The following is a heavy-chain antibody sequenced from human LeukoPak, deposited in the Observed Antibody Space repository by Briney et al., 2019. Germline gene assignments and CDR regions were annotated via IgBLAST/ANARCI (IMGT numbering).Heavy chain of an antibody. Sequence: ASVKVSCKTSGYTFSSYYMHWVRQAPGQGLEWMGIINPSGDSTSYAQKFQDRFTMTRDTSTNTVYMELSSLTSEDTAVYYCARDIITVARSGWPTFDYWGQGTLVSVSS. D-gene: IGHD6-19*01. CDR1: GYTFSSYY. J-gene: IGHJ4*02. CDR3: ARDIITVARSGWPTFDY. V-gene: IGHV1-46*01. CDR2: INPSGDST.